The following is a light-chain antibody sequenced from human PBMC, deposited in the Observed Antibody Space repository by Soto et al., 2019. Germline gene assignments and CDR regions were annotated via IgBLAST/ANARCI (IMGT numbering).Light chain of an antibody. CDR1: QSVSSN. CDR3: QQYNKWPPYT. V-gene: IGKV3-15*01. J-gene: IGKJ2*01. Sequence: EIVMTQSPATLSVSPGERATLSCRASQSVSSNLAWYQQKPGQAPRLLIYGASTRATGTPARFSGSGSGTEFTHTIRSLQSEDVAVYYCQQYNKWPPYTFGQGTKLEIK. CDR2: GAS.